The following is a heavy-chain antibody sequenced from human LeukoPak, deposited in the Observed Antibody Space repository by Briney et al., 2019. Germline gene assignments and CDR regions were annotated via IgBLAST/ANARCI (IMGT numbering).Heavy chain of an antibody. CDR2: IIPIFGTA. Sequence: GASVKVSCKASGYTFTRYGISWVRQAPGQGLEWMGGIIPIFGTANYAQKFQGRVTITADKSTSTAYMELSSLRSEDTAVYYCARGTTIFGVVSYYFDYWGQGTLVTVSS. V-gene: IGHV1-69*06. D-gene: IGHD3-3*01. CDR1: GYTFTRYG. CDR3: ARGTTIFGVVSYYFDY. J-gene: IGHJ4*02.